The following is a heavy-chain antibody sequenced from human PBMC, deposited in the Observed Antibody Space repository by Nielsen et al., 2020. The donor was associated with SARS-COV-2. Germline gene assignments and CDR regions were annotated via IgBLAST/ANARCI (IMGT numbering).Heavy chain of an antibody. Sequence: GESLKISCAASGFTFSKHVMSWVRQTPGKGLEWVSSISNTGGSTYYADSVKGRFTISRDNSKNTLYVHMSSLRAEDTALYYCAKRYSYDSSGYYGAFDIWGQGTMVTVSS. J-gene: IGHJ3*02. CDR2: ISNTGGST. CDR3: AKRYSYDSSGYYGAFDI. V-gene: IGHV3-23*01. CDR1: GFTFSKHV. D-gene: IGHD3-22*01.